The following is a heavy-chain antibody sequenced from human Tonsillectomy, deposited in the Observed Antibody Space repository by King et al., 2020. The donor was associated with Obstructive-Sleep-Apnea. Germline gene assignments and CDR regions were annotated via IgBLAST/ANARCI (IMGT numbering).Heavy chain of an antibody. CDR3: ARHPRRENYFDY. V-gene: IGHV4-59*08. J-gene: IGHJ4*02. CDR2: IYYTGNS. Sequence: VQLQESGPGLVKPWETLSLTCTVSGGSFSSYYWSWIRQPPGKGLEWIGYIYYTGNSNYNPSLKSRVTISVDTSMNQFSLKLSSVTAADTAVYYCARHPRRENYFDYWGQGTLVTVSS. D-gene: IGHD1-14*01. CDR1: GGSFSSYY.